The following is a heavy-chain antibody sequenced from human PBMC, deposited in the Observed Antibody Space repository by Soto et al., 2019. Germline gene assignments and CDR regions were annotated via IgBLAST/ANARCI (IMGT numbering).Heavy chain of an antibody. J-gene: IGHJ3*01. CDR1: GFTFSSYW. Sequence: GGSLRLSCAAYGFTFSSYWMHWVRQAPGKGIVWVSRINSDGSSTSYADSVKGRFTISRDNAKNTLYLQMNSLRAEDTAVYYFAFIVPPQVNAFDFWGKGTMLTVS. V-gene: IGHV3-74*01. CDR3: AFIVPPQVNAFDF. CDR2: INSDGSST. D-gene: IGHD2-15*01.